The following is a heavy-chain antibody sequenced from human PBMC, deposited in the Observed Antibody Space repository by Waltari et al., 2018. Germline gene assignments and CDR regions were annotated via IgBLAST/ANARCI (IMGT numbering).Heavy chain of an antibody. CDR2: IYHSGST. CDR3: ARVPMVRGVLAFMDV. V-gene: IGHV4-38-2*01. Sequence: QVQLQESGPGLVTPSETLSLTCAVSAYSISSGYYWGWIRQPPGKGLEWIGTIYHSGSTYYNPSLKSRVTISVDTSKNQFSLKLSSVTAADTAVYYCARVPMVRGVLAFMDVWGQGTTVTVSS. CDR1: AYSISSGYY. D-gene: IGHD3-10*01. J-gene: IGHJ6*02.